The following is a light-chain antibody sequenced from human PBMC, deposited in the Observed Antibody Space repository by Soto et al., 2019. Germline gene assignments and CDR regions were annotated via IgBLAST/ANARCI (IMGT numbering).Light chain of an antibody. CDR1: QVIKND. Sequence: AIPLTQYPSCLAASVLRRMNIXCRASQVIKNDLSWYQQRPGRDPKLLIYVASNLQSGVPSRFSGSGSGTDFTLTISSLQPEDFATCYCQQFNSYPLTFGQGTRLEI. V-gene: IGKV1-13*02. CDR3: QQFNSYPLT. J-gene: IGKJ5*01. CDR2: VAS.